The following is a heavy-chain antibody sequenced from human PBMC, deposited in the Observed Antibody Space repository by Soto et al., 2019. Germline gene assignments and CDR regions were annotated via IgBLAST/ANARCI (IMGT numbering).Heavy chain of an antibody. CDR1: GFTFSSHA. V-gene: IGHV3-23*01. D-gene: IGHD3-22*01. CDR2: VEDNGYDT. J-gene: IGHJ5*02. CDR3: ARDYYDRSVGWFDP. Sequence: GGSLRLSCAASGFTFSSHALGWLRQAPGTGPEWVAVVEDNGYDTSYADSVKGRFTISRDNSENTLYLQMNSLRAEDTAVYYCARDYYDRSVGWFDPWGQGT.